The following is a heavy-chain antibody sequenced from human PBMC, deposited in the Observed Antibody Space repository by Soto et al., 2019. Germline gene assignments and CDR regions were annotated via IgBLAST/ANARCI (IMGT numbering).Heavy chain of an antibody. Sequence: PEGSLRLSCAASVFNFGAFAVNWFRQVSGKGLEWVSGISVSDAFIYYADSVRGRFSISRDASENILYLQMNSLRVDDTALYYCTRETVAGITGLDYWGPGTLVTVSS. CDR2: ISVSDAFI. V-gene: IGHV3-23*01. CDR1: VFNFGAFA. J-gene: IGHJ4*02. CDR3: TRETVAGITGLDY. D-gene: IGHD1-20*01.